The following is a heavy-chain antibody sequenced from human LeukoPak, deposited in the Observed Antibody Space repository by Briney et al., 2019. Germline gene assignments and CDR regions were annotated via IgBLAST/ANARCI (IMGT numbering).Heavy chain of an antibody. CDR2: IIPIFGTA. D-gene: IGHD3-9*01. CDR1: GGTFSSYA. V-gene: IGHV1-69*05. CDR3: ARDWAEAGDILTGYYGWAFDY. J-gene: IGHJ4*02. Sequence: SVKVSCKASGGTFSSYATSWVRQAPGQGLEWMGGIIPIFGTANYAQKFQGRVTITTDESTSTAYMELSSLRSEDTAVYYCARDWAEAGDILTGYYGWAFDYWGQGTLVTVSS.